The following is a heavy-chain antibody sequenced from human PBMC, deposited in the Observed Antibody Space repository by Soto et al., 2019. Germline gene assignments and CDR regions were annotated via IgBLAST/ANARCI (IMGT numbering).Heavy chain of an antibody. V-gene: IGHV3-74*01. D-gene: IGHD2-15*01. CDR1: GLTFSNYW. CDR3: ARGDCVGGSCYSLAGSYYYYMDV. CDR2: INSDGSTS. Sequence: EVQLVESGGGLVQPGGSLRLSCAASGLTFSNYWMYWVRQAPGKGLVWVSRINSDGSTSSYADSVKGRFTISRDNAKSTLYLQMNSLRAEDTAVYYCARGDCVGGSCYSLAGSYYYYMDVWGKGTTVTVFS. J-gene: IGHJ6*03.